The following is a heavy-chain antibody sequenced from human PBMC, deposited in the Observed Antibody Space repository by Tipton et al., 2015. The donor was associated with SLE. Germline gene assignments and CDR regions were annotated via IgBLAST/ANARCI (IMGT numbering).Heavy chain of an antibody. J-gene: IGHJ4*02. CDR2: IYYSGST. CDR3: DCIAVAGTY. Sequence: TLSLTCTVSGGSISSYYWSWIRQPPGKGLGWIGYIYYSGSTNYNPSLKSRVTISVDTSKNQFSLKLSSVTAADTAVYYCDCIAVAGTYWGQGTLVTVSS. CDR1: GGSISSYY. D-gene: IGHD6-19*01. V-gene: IGHV4-59*08.